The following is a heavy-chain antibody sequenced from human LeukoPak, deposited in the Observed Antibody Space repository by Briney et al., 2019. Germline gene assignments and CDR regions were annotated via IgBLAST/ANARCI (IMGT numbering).Heavy chain of an antibody. CDR1: GFTFSGYS. Sequence: PGDSLRLSCAGSGFTFSGYSLNWVRQAPGKGLEWVSSITSSGSSMYYADSVKGRFTISRDNAESSVYLQMNSLRVDDTGLYYCTRDIDDVLTGDDAFDVWGQGTVVTVSS. J-gene: IGHJ3*01. CDR2: ITSSGSSM. D-gene: IGHD3-9*01. V-gene: IGHV3-21*03. CDR3: TRDIDDVLTGDDAFDV.